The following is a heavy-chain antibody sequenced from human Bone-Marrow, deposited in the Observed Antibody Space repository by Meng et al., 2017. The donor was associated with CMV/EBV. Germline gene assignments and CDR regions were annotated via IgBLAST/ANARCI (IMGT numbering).Heavy chain of an antibody. CDR3: ARDYYDSSGYHYYYYGMDV. D-gene: IGHD3-22*01. J-gene: IGHJ6*02. CDR2: ISAYNGKT. CDR1: GFTFISYG. Sequence: ASVKVSCKASGFTFISYGINWVRQAPGQGLEWLGWISAYNGKTSYAQKLQGRVTMTTDTSTSTAYMEVRSLRSADTAVYYCARDYYDSSGYHYYYYGMDVWGQGPTVTGYS. V-gene: IGHV1-18*01.